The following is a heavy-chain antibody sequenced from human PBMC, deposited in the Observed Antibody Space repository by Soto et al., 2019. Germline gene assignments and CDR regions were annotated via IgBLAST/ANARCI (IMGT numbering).Heavy chain of an antibody. J-gene: IGHJ4*02. CDR2: IYNGGGT. CDR1: GFTVSGNY. D-gene: IGHD6-6*01. V-gene: IGHV3-53*02. Sequence: EVQLVETGGGLIQPGGSLRLSCAASGFTVSGNYMSWVRQAPGKGLEWVSVIYNGGGTYCADSGKGRFTISRDNSKNTLYLQMNSLRAEETAVYYCASTRGSSYDYWGQGTLVTVSS. CDR3: ASTRGSSYDY.